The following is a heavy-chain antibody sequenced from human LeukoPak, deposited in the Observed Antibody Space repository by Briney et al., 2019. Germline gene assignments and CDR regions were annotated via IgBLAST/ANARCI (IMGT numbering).Heavy chain of an antibody. Sequence: PSETLSLTCTVSGGSISSGSYYWSWIRQPAGKGLEWIGRIYTSGSTNYNPSLKSRVTISVDTSKNQFSLKLSSVTAADTAVYYCARHNGITMVRGVIIAAYFDYWGQGTLVTVSS. V-gene: IGHV4-61*02. CDR1: GGSISSGSYY. D-gene: IGHD3-10*01. CDR2: IYTSGST. J-gene: IGHJ4*02. CDR3: ARHNGITMVRGVIIAAYFDY.